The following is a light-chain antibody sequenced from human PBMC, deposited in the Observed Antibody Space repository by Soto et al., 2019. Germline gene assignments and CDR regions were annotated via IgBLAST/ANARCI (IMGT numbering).Light chain of an antibody. J-gene: IGKJ5*01. CDR3: QQRSNWPPIT. CDR1: QSVSSY. CDR2: DAS. V-gene: IGKV3-11*01. Sequence: EIVLTQSPATLSLSPGEGATLSCRASQSVSSYLAWDQQKPGQAPRLLIYDASNRATGIPARFSGSGSGTDFTLTISSLEPEDFAVYYCQQRSNWPPITFGQGTRLEIK.